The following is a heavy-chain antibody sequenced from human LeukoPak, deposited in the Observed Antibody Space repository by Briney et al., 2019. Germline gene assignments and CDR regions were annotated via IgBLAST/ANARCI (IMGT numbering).Heavy chain of an antibody. CDR3: ARDRDSSGWYYFDY. V-gene: IGHV1-69*04. D-gene: IGHD6-19*01. CDR2: IIPILGIA. J-gene: IGHJ4*02. CDR1: GGTFSSYT. Sequence: ASVKVSCKASGGTFSSYTISWVRQAPGQGLEGMGRIIPILGIANYAQKFQGRVTITADKSTSTAYMELSSLRSEDTAVYYCARDRDSSGWYYFDYGGQGTLVTVSP.